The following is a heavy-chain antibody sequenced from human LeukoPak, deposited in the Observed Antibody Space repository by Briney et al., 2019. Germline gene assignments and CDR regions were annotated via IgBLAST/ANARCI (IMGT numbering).Heavy chain of an antibody. V-gene: IGHV3-7*01. CDR3: ARAPLEWLLGYHFEY. CDR2: IKHDGSEK. J-gene: IGHJ4*02. D-gene: IGHD3-3*01. CDR1: GFTFSSYW. Sequence: GGSLRLSCAASGFTFSSYWMSWVRQAPGKWLEWLANIKHDGSEKYYVDSVKGRFAISRDNGKNSLYLQMNSLRVEDMAVYYCARAPLEWLLGYHFEYWGQGTLVTVSS.